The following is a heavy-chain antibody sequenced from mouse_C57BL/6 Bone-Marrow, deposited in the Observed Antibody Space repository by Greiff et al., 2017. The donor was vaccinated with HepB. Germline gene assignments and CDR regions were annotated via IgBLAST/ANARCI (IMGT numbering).Heavy chain of an antibody. CDR2: INPGSGGT. CDR1: GYAFTNYL. Sequence: QVQLQQPGAELVKPGASVKLSCKASGYAFTNYLIEWVKQRPGQGLEWIGVINPGSGGTNYNEKFKGKATLTADKSSSTAYMQLSSLTSEDSAVYFCAREDLLWLRRGFAYWGQGTLVTVSA. D-gene: IGHD2-2*01. V-gene: IGHV1-54*01. J-gene: IGHJ3*01. CDR3: AREDLLWLRRGFAY.